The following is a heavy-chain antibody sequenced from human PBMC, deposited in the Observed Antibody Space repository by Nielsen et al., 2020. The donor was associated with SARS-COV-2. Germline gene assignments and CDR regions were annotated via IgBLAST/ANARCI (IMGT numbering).Heavy chain of an antibody. CDR2: INHSGST. Sequence: SETLSLTCAVYGGSFSGYYCSWIRQPPGKGLEWIGEINHSGSTNYNPSLKSRVTISVDTSKNQFSLKLSSVTAADTAVYYCARGGYSYGYGYWGQGTLVTVSS. CDR3: ARGGYSYGYGY. CDR1: GGSFSGYY. D-gene: IGHD5-18*01. V-gene: IGHV4-34*01. J-gene: IGHJ4*02.